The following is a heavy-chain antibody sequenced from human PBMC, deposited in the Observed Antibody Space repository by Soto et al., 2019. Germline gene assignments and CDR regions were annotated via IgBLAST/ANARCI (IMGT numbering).Heavy chain of an antibody. CDR2: ISSSSSYI. V-gene: IGHV3-21*01. Sequence: GGSLSLSCAASGFTFSSYSMNWVRQAPGKGLEWVSSISSSSSYIYYADSVKGRFTISRDNAKNSLYLQMNSLRAEDTAVYYCARDLFSSGWYGRYYYYGMDVWGQGTTVTVSS. J-gene: IGHJ6*02. CDR3: ARDLFSSGWYGRYYYYGMDV. CDR1: GFTFSSYS. D-gene: IGHD6-19*01.